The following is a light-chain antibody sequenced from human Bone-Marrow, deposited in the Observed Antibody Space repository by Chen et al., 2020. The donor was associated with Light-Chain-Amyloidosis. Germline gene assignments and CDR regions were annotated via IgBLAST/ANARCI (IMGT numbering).Light chain of an antibody. CDR3: QSYQGSSQGV. V-gene: IGLV6-57*01. J-gene: IGLJ3*02. CDR2: EDD. CDR1: SGSIATNY. Sequence: NFTLTQPHSVSESPGKTVIISCTRSSGSIATNYVQWYQQRPGSSPTTVIYEDDQRPSGVPDRFSGSIDRASNAASLTISGLKTEDEADYCCQSYQGSSQGVFGGGTKLTVL.